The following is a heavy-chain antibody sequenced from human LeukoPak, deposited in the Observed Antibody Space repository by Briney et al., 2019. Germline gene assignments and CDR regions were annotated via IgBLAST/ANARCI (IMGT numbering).Heavy chain of an antibody. CDR1: GYPFSNYW. CDR2: IYPGDSDT. CDR3: ARRYTTSEIFDY. Sequence: GESLKISCQGSGYPFSNYWIAWVRQLPGKGLEWLGIIYPGDSDTRYSSSFQGQVTISADKSISTAYLQWSSLTASDTAMYYCARRYTTSEIFDYWGQGTLVTVSS. J-gene: IGHJ4*02. D-gene: IGHD6-13*01. V-gene: IGHV5-51*01.